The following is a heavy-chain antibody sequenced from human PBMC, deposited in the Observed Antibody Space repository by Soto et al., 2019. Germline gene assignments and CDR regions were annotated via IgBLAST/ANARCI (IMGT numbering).Heavy chain of an antibody. D-gene: IGHD5-12*01. Sequence: PSQTLSLTCAISGDSVSSNTASWNWIRQSPSRGLEWLGRKYFRSKWYNDYAVSVKSRIIINPDTSNNQFSLQLNSVTPEDTAVYFCAKGDNLGPKTGYAFDPWGQGIMVTVSS. CDR1: GDSVSSNTAS. CDR3: AKGDNLGPKTGYAFDP. J-gene: IGHJ5*02. V-gene: IGHV6-1*01. CDR2: KYFRSKWYN.